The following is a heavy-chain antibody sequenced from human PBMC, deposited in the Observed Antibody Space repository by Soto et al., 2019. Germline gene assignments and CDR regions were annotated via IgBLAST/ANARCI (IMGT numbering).Heavy chain of an antibody. D-gene: IGHD3-10*01. CDR3: ARVYTYGSGSYLFDY. CDR2: ISAYNGNT. Sequence: ASVKVSCKASGYTFTSYGISWVRQAPGQGLEWMGWISAYNGNTNYAQKLQGRVTMTTDTSTSTAYMELRSLRSDDTAVYYCARVYTYGSGSYLFDYWGQGTLVTVSS. V-gene: IGHV1-18*01. J-gene: IGHJ4*02. CDR1: GYTFTSYG.